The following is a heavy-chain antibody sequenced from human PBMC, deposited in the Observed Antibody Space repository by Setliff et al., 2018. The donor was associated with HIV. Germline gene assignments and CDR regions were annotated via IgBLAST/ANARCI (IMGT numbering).Heavy chain of an antibody. CDR3: TIPASSLAPN. J-gene: IGHJ4*02. Sequence: NPSETLSLTCTVSGASISSHNYYWGWIRQSPGKGLEWIASIRSSGDTYYNPSLQGRVIISVDTSNNQISLKLTSVTAADTAVYYCTIPASSLAPNWGRGTQVTVSS. V-gene: IGHV4-39*01. CDR2: IRSSGDT. CDR1: GASISSHNYY.